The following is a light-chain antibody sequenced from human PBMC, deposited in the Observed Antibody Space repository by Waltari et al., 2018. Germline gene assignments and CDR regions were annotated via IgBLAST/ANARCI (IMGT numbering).Light chain of an antibody. J-gene: IGLJ1*01. CDR1: NLGDKY. V-gene: IGLV3-1*01. Sequence: SYEVTQPPSVSVPPGQTASIPCPGANLGDKYISWYQQKPGQSPVLVIYHDSKRPSGIPERFSGSNSGNTATLTISGTQAMDETDYYCLAWDGSGYVFGTGTKVTVL. CDR3: LAWDGSGYV. CDR2: HDS.